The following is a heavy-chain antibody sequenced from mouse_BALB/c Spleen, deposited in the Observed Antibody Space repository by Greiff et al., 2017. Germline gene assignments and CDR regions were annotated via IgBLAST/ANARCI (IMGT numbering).Heavy chain of an antibody. Sequence: VQLQQSGPSLVKPSQTLSLTCSVTGDSITSGYWNWIRKFPGNKLEYMGYISYSGSTYYNPSLKSRISITRDTSKNQYYLQLNSVTTEDTATYYCARFNYGYPYYAMDDWGQGTAVTVAA. CDR1: GDSITSGY. V-gene: IGHV3-8*02. J-gene: IGHJ4*01. CDR2: ISYSGST. D-gene: IGHD1-2*01. CDR3: ARFNYGYPYYAMDD.